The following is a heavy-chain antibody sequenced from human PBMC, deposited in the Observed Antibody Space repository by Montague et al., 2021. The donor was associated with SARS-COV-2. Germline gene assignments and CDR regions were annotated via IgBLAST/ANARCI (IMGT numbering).Heavy chain of an antibody. J-gene: IGHJ2*01. D-gene: IGHD3-22*01. CDR3: AGGAANITMKVGVFTGAGWYFDP. CDR2: INHSGST. Sequence: SETLSLTCAVHGGSFSGYYWSWIRQPPGKGLEWIGEINHSGSTNYNPSLKSRVSISVDTSKNQFSLKLSSVTAADTAVYYCAGGAANITMKVGVFTGAGWYFDPWGRGTLVTVSS. V-gene: IGHV4-34*01. CDR1: GGSFSGYY.